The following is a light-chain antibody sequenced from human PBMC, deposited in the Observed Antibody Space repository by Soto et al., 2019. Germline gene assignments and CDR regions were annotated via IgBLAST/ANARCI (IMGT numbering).Light chain of an antibody. J-gene: IGKJ1*01. V-gene: IGKV3-20*01. CDR2: GAS. CDR3: QQYGSSRT. CDR1: QSVSRSY. Sequence: EIVLTQSPGTLSLYPGERATLSCRASQSVSRSYLAWYQQKPGQAPRLLIYGASSRATGIPDRFSGSGSGTDFTLTISRLEPEDFAVYYCQQYGSSRTFGQGTKVEIK.